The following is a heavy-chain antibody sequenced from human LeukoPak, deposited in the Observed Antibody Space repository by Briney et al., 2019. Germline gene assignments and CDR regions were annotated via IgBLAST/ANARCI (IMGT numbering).Heavy chain of an antibody. CDR3: ARRSGWYYFDH. D-gene: IGHD6-19*01. J-gene: IGHJ4*02. Sequence: GGSLRLSCAASGFTFRSHEMNLVRQAPGKGLERVSYIGSTSESMNYADSVKGRFTISRDNAKNSLYLQMNSLRAEDTAVYYCARRSGWYYFDHWGQGTLVTVSS. V-gene: IGHV3-48*03. CDR1: GFTFRSHE. CDR2: IGSTSESM.